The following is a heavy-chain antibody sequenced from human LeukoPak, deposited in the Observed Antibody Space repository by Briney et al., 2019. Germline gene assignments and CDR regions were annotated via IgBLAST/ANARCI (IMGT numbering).Heavy chain of an antibody. J-gene: IGHJ6*02. CDR2: INHSGST. CDR1: GGSFSGYY. Sequence: PSETLSLTCAVYGGSFSGYYWSWIRQPPGKGLEWIGEINHSGSTNYNPSLKSRVTISVDTSKNQFSLKLSSVTAADTAVYYCARTLLWYDILTGTPSYYYYYGMDVWGQGTTVTVSS. V-gene: IGHV4-34*01. CDR3: ARTLLWYDILTGTPSYYYYYGMDV. D-gene: IGHD3-9*01.